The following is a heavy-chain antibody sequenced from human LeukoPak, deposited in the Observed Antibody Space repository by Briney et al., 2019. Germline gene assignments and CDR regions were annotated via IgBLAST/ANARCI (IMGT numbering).Heavy chain of an antibody. V-gene: IGHV1-2*02. CDR3: ARMTSSGWYAAGYYFDY. D-gene: IGHD6-19*01. Sequence: ASVKVSCKASGYTFTDYYIHWVRQAPGQGLEWMGWINPNSGGTNYAQKFQGRVTMTRDTSISTAYMELSRLRSDDTAVYYCARMTSSGWYAAGYYFDYWGQGTLVTVSS. J-gene: IGHJ4*02. CDR1: GYTFTDYY. CDR2: INPNSGGT.